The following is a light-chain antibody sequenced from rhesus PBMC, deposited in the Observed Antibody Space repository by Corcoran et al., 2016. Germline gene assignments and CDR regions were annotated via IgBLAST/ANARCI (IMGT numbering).Light chain of an antibody. Sequence: DIQMTQSPSSVSASVGDRVTIPCRASQDIGSFLAWSQQKPGKAPNLLIYYATTLQRGVPSRFSGSGFGTEFTLTISSLQPEDFVTYYCQQYYSLPYNFGQGTKVEIK. CDR3: QQYYSLPYN. V-gene: IGKV1-25*01. J-gene: IGKJ2*01. CDR1: QDIGSF. CDR2: YAT.